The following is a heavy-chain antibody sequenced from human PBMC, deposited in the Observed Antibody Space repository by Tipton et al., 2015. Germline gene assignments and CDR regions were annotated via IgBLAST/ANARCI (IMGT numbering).Heavy chain of an antibody. CDR2: FSGNGNT. CDR1: GQSFFNYY. J-gene: IGHJ4*02. V-gene: IGHV4-34*01. CDR3: ARAYYYDSSGYPLFDY. D-gene: IGHD3-22*01. Sequence: TLSLTCDGYGQSFFNYYWTWIRQPPGRGLEWIGEFSGNGNTHYNPSLESRVTMSVDPSKNQFSLKLSSVTAADTAVYYCARAYYYDSSGYPLFDYWGQGTLVTVSS.